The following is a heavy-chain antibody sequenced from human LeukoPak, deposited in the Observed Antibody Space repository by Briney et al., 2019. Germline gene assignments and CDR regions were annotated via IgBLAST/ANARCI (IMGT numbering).Heavy chain of an antibody. V-gene: IGHV4-34*01. J-gene: IGHJ4*02. D-gene: IGHD6-6*01. CDR3: ARGRIAARLGMDY. CDR2: INHSGTT. CDR1: AGSFSGYY. Sequence: PSETLSLTCAVYAGSFSGYYWTWIRQPPGKGLEWIGEINHSGTTNYNPSLKSRVTISVDTSKNQFSLTLSSVTAADTAVYYCARGRIAARLGMDYWGQGTLVTVSS.